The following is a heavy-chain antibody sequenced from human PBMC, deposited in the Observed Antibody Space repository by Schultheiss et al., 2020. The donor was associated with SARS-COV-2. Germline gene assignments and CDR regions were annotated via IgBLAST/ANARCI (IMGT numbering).Heavy chain of an antibody. J-gene: IGHJ6*03. D-gene: IGHD1-1*01. Sequence: ASVKVSCKASGYTFTSYGISWVRQAPGQGLEWMGWINPNSGGTNYAQKFQGRVTITRDTSASTAYMELSSLRSEDTAVYYCARGTTEDYYYYYMDVWGKGTTVTVSS. CDR1: GYTFTSYG. CDR3: ARGTTEDYYYYYMDV. CDR2: INPNSGGT. V-gene: IGHV1-18*01.